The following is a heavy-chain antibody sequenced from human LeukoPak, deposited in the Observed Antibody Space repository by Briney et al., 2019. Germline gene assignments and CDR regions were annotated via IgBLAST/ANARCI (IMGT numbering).Heavy chain of an antibody. Sequence: ASVKVSCKASRGTFSSYAISWVRQAPGQGLEWMGGIIPIFGTANYAQKFQGRVTITADESTSTAYMELSSLRSEDTAVYYCARHSGYYDILTGFDYWGQGTLVTVSS. CDR1: RGTFSSYA. CDR2: IIPIFGTA. J-gene: IGHJ4*02. D-gene: IGHD3-9*01. V-gene: IGHV1-69*13. CDR3: ARHSGYYDILTGFDY.